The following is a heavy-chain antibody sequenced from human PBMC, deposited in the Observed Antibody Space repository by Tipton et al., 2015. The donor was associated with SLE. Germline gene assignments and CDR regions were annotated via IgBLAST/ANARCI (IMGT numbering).Heavy chain of an antibody. CDR1: RFTFSSYW. CDR2: IKQDGSEK. D-gene: IGHD1-26*01. V-gene: IGHV3-7*01. J-gene: IGHJ4*02. CDR3: ARTDSGSDCFDY. Sequence: SLRLSCAASRFTFSSYWMSWVRQAPGKGLEWVANIKQDGSEKYYVDSVKGRFTISRDNAKNSLYRQMNSLRAEDTAVYYCARTDSGSDCFDYWGQGTLVTVSS.